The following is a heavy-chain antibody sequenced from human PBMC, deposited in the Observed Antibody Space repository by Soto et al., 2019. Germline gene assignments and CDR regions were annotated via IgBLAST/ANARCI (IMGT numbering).Heavy chain of an antibody. Sequence: GGSLRLSCAASGFTFSNYCMNWVRQAPGKGLEWVSYISGSGSTIYYADSVKGRFTISRDNAKNSLYLLMDSLRDEDTAVYYCARDPYSSSWEVFDYWGQGTLVTVSS. CDR3: ARDPYSSSWEVFDY. J-gene: IGHJ4*02. CDR1: GFTFSNYC. V-gene: IGHV3-48*02. D-gene: IGHD6-13*01. CDR2: ISGSGSTI.